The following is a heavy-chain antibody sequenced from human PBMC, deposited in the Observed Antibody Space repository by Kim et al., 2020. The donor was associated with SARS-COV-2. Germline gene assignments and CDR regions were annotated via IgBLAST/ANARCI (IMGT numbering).Heavy chain of an antibody. CDR2: ISSSSGKI. D-gene: IGHD6-13*01. Sequence: LSLTCAASGFTFISYAINWVRQAPGKGLEWVSYISSSSGKIDYADSVKGRFTISRDNAKNSVYLQMNSLRDEDTAVYYCARDRSFGSTLYYYFDYWGQGALVTVSS. CDR1: GFTFISYA. CDR3: ARDRSFGSTLYYYFDY. V-gene: IGHV3-48*02. J-gene: IGHJ4*02.